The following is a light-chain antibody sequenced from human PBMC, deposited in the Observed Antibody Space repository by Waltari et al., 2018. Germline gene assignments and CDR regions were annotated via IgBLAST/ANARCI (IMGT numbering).Light chain of an antibody. CDR2: DVV. CDR1: SSDIGGHNY. Sequence: QSALTQPASVSGSPGQTITISCTGTSSDIGGHNYVSWYQQHPGKAPKLMIYDVVKRPAGVSSRCPGSKSGNTASLTIAGLQAEDYAIYYCSSYASSKFGGGTRLTVL. CDR3: SSYASSK. J-gene: IGLJ2*01. V-gene: IGLV2-14*01.